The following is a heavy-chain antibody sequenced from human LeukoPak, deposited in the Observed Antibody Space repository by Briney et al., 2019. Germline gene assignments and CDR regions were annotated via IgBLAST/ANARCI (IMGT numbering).Heavy chain of an antibody. V-gene: IGHV4-4*02. CDR1: GGSISSSNW. CDR3: ARTGDGYNYYNYYYMDV. J-gene: IGHJ6*03. D-gene: IGHD5-24*01. Sequence: PSETLSLTCAVSGGSISSSNWWSWVRQPPGKGLEWIGEIYHSGSTNYNPSLKSRVTISVDKSKNQFSLRLSSVTAADTAVYYCARTGDGYNYYNYYYMDVWGKGTTVTVTS. CDR2: IYHSGST.